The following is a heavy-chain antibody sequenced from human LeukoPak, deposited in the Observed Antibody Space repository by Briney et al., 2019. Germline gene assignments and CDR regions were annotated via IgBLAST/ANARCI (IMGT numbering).Heavy chain of an antibody. Sequence: ASVRVSCKASGYTFTSYDINWVRQATGQGLEGMGWINPNSGNTGYAQKFQGRVTMTRNTSISTAYMELSSLRSEDTAVYYCARGHPDGAFDIWGQGTTVTVPS. CDR2: INPNSGNT. CDR3: ARGHPDGAFDI. D-gene: IGHD1-14*01. J-gene: IGHJ3*02. CDR1: GYTFTSYD. V-gene: IGHV1-8*01.